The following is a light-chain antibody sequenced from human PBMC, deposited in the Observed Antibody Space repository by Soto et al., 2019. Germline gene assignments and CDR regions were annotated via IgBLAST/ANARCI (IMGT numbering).Light chain of an antibody. J-gene: IGLJ1*01. V-gene: IGLV1-40*01. CDR3: QSYDFSLSGFYV. Sequence: QSVLTQPPSVSGAPGQRVTLSCAGSGSNIGAHYDVHWYQHLPGTAPKLLIYGNSNRPSGVPDRFSGSKSGTSASLAITGLQAEDEADYYCQSYDFSLSGFYVFGTGTKLTVL. CDR2: GNS. CDR1: GSNIGAHYD.